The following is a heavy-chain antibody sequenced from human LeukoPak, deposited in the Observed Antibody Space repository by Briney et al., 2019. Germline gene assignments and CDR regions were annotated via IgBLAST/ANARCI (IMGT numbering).Heavy chain of an antibody. Sequence: SAKVSCKASGGTFSSYAISWVRQAPGQGLEWMGGIIPIFGTANYAQKFQGRVTITTDESTSTAYMELSSLRSEGTAVYYCARDHDSSGYINWFDPWGQGTLVTVSS. D-gene: IGHD3-22*01. CDR2: IIPIFGTA. J-gene: IGHJ5*02. CDR3: ARDHDSSGYINWFDP. V-gene: IGHV1-69*05. CDR1: GGTFSSYA.